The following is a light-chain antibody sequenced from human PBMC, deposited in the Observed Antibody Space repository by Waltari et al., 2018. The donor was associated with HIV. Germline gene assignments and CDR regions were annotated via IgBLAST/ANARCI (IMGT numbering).Light chain of an antibody. CDR1: SSNIGSNT. Sequence: QSVLTQPPSASGTPGQRVTTSCSGSSSNIGSNTVNCYQQLPVTAPKLIIYSNNQRPSGVPDRFSGSKSGTSASLAISGLQSEDEADYYCAAWDGSLNGHVVFGGGTKLTVL. CDR3: AAWDGSLNGHVV. CDR2: SNN. J-gene: IGLJ2*01. V-gene: IGLV1-44*01.